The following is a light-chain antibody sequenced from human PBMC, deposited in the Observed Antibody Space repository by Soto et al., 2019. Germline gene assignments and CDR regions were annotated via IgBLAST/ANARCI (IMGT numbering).Light chain of an antibody. CDR1: QSVGSY. Sequence: EIEVTQSPATLSLSPGERATLSCRTSQSVGSYLAWSQKNPGQAPRLLIYDASNRATGIPARFSGGGSGRDFTLTISSLEPEDFAVYYCQQRSNWPPLTFGGGTKVEI. CDR2: DAS. J-gene: IGKJ4*01. CDR3: QQRSNWPPLT. V-gene: IGKV3-11*02.